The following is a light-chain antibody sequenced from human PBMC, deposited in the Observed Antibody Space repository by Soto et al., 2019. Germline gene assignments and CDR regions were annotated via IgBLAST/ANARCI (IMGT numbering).Light chain of an antibody. CDR2: EGN. CDR3: CTYAGSNTFV. Sequence: QSVLTQPASVSGSPGQSITISCTATSSDAGRHNLVSWYQQHPGKAPKVMIYEGNKRPAGVSNRFSGSKSGNTASLTISGLQADDEAEYYCCTYAGSNTFVFGSGTKLTVL. CDR1: SSDAGRHNL. V-gene: IGLV2-23*01. J-gene: IGLJ1*01.